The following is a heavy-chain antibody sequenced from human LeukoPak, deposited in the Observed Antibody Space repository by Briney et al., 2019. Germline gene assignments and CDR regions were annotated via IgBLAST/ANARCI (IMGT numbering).Heavy chain of an antibody. CDR1: GFTASTYY. CDR3: ARVGDHFHWNLDL. J-gene: IGHJ2*01. V-gene: IGHV3-53*01. CDR2: IYSGGTT. D-gene: IGHD3-3*02. Sequence: GGSLRLSCAASGFTASTYYMNWVRQAPGKGLEWVAIIYSGGTTYYSDSVKGRFTISRDTSKNTLSPQMNSLRAEDTAVYFCARVGDHFHWNLDLWGRGTLVTVSS.